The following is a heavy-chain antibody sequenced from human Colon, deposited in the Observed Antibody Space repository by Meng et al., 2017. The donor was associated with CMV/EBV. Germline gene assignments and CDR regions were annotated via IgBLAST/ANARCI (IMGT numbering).Heavy chain of an antibody. CDR2: ARGKAHNYTT. V-gene: IGHV3-72*01. D-gene: IGHD3-16*01. J-gene: IGHJ5*01. Sequence: GESLKISCAASGFTFSDHYMDWVRRTPGKGLEWVGRARGKAHNYTTDYAPSVTGRFIISRDDSTNSLYLQMNSLRVEDTALYYCRTGHYDRAWGHGTLVTVSS. CDR3: RTGHYDRA. CDR1: GFTFSDHY.